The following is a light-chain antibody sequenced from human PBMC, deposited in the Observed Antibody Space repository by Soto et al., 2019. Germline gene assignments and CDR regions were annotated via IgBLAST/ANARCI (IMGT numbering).Light chain of an antibody. Sequence: EIVMTQSPATLSVSPGERATLSCRASQSVSSNLAWYQQQPGQAPRLLIYGASTRATGIPARFSGSGSGTEFTLTISSLQSEDFAVYYCQQYNNWPPTWTCGQGTKVDIK. CDR3: QQYNNWPPTWT. J-gene: IGKJ1*01. CDR1: QSVSSN. CDR2: GAS. V-gene: IGKV3D-15*01.